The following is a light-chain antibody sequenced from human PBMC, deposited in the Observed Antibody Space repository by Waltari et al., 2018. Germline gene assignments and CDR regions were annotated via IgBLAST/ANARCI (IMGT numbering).Light chain of an antibody. CDR1: SSDIGTYNL. J-gene: IGLJ3*02. V-gene: IGLV2-8*01. CDR3: SSYARSGNVV. CDR2: EVP. Sequence: QSALTQPPSASGSPGQSVTISCTGTSSDIGTYNLVSWYQQGPGKAPNLIIYEVPKLPSGLPDRFSGSTSGNPASLTVSGLQADDAADYYCSSYARSGNVVFGGGTKLTVL.